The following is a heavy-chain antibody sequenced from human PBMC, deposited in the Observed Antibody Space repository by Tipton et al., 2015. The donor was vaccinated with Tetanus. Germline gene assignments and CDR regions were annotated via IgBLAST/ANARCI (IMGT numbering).Heavy chain of an antibody. J-gene: IGHJ6*02. V-gene: IGHV4-39*02. CDR2: ISYSGRT. Sequence: TLSLTCIVSGGSMSGSGHYGAWVRQSPGKGLEWIGSISYSGRTYYSPSLKSRVNMSVDTSKKDFSVRLGSVTAADTAVYYCARDHGITWGGMGYYYGMDVWGQGTTVTVSS. D-gene: IGHD3-16*01. CDR1: GGSMSGSGHY. CDR3: ARDHGITWGGMGYYYGMDV.